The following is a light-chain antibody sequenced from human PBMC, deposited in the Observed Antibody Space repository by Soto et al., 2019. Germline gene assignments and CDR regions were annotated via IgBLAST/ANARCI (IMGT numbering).Light chain of an antibody. J-gene: IGLJ3*02. CDR1: SSNIESNY. Sequence: QSVLTQPPSASGTPGQRVTISCSGSSSNIESNYVYWYQQLQGSAPKLLIYRNDQRPSAVLDRFSGSTSGTSASLAISGLRSEDEADYYCAAWDDSLSALVFGGGTKVTVL. V-gene: IGLV1-47*01. CDR2: RND. CDR3: AAWDDSLSALV.